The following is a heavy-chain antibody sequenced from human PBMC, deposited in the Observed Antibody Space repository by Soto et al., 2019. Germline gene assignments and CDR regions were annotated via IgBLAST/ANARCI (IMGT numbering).Heavy chain of an antibody. CDR1: GYTFTNFG. Sequence: QVQLVQSGAEVKKPGASVKVSCKASGYTFTNFGISWVRQAPGQGLEWMGWISAYNGNTNYAQKFQGRVTMTTDTPPSTASMQVRSLRFDDTAVYYCVRGGPPTDYWGQGTPVTVSS. CDR3: VRGGPPTDY. D-gene: IGHD3-16*01. V-gene: IGHV1-18*01. CDR2: ISAYNGNT. J-gene: IGHJ4*02.